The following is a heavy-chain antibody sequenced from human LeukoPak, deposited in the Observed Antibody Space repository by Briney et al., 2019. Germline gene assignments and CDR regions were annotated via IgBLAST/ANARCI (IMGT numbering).Heavy chain of an antibody. CDR2: INTNTGNP. CDR1: GYAFIDYA. D-gene: IGHD2-2*01. V-gene: IGHV7-4-1*02. J-gene: IGHJ5*02. CDR3: ARDPGDDFVVPGDP. Sequence: ASVTVSCTASGYAFIDYAIYWVRQAPGQGLEWMGWINTNTGNPTYAQGFTGRFVFSLDTSVSTTYLQISSLKAEDTAVYYCARDPGDDFVVPGDPWGQGTLVTVSS.